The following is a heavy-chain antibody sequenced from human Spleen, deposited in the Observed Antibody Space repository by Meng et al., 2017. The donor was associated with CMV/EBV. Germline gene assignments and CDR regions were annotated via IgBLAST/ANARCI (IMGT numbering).Heavy chain of an antibody. J-gene: IGHJ4*02. CDR3: AKSQLELRGVSREQPVAIPYFDY. D-gene: IGHD1-7*01. CDR2: ISGSGGST. V-gene: IGHV3-23*01. CDR1: YA. Sequence: YAMSWVRQAPGKGLEWVSAISGSGGSTYYADSVKGRFTISRDNSKNTLYLQMNSLRAEDTAVYYCAKSQLELRGVSREQPVAIPYFDYWGQGTLVTVSS.